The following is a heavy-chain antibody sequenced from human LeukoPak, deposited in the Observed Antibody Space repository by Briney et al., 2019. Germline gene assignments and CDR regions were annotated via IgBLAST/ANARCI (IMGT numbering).Heavy chain of an antibody. Sequence: PSETLSLTCTVSGGSISSYYWSWIRQPPGKGLEWIGSIYYSGSTYYNPSLKSRVTISVDTSKNQFSLKLSSVTAADTAVYYCARSLASYCSSTSCLGGDAFDIWGQGTMVTVSS. J-gene: IGHJ3*02. CDR3: ARSLASYCSSTSCLGGDAFDI. D-gene: IGHD2-2*01. V-gene: IGHV4-59*05. CDR2: IYYSGST. CDR1: GGSISSYY.